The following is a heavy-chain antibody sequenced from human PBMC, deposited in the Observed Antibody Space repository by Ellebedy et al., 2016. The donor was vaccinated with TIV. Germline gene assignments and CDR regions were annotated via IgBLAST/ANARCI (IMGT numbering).Heavy chain of an antibody. CDR1: GGSISSRAYY. CDR2: LYFRGNT. CDR3: ARDNYGDYVPTPLDY. D-gene: IGHD4-17*01. Sequence: MPSETLSLTCNVSGGSISSRAYYWGWIRQPPGKGLEWIGSLYFRGNTYYNPSLKSRVTMSVDTSKNQFTLKLSSVTAADTAVYYCARDNYGDYVPTPLDYWGQGTLVTVSS. J-gene: IGHJ4*02. V-gene: IGHV4-39*06.